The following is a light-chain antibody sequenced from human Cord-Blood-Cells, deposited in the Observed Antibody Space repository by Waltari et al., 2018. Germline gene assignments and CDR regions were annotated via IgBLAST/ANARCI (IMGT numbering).Light chain of an antibody. V-gene: IGKV1-39*01. CDR1: QSISSY. CDR3: QQSYSTPFT. Sequence: DIQMTQSPSSLSASVGDRVTITCRASQSISSYLNWYQPKPGKAPKLLSYAASSLQSGVPSRFSGSGSGTDFTLTISSLQPEDFATYYCQQSYSTPFTFGPGTKVDIK. J-gene: IGKJ3*01. CDR2: AAS.